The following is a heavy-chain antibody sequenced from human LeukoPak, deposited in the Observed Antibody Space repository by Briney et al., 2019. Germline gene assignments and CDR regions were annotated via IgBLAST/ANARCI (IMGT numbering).Heavy chain of an antibody. CDR2: IYYSGST. CDR1: GGSISSGDYY. J-gene: IGHJ4*02. D-gene: IGHD3-9*01. Sequence: SETLSLTCTVSGGSISSGDYYWSWIRQPPGKGLEWIGYIYYSGSTYYNPSLKSRVTISVDTSKNQFSLKLSSVTAADTAVYYCARAGYYDILTGYGWGYFDYWGQGTLVTVSS. V-gene: IGHV4-30-4*01. CDR3: ARAGYYDILTGYGWGYFDY.